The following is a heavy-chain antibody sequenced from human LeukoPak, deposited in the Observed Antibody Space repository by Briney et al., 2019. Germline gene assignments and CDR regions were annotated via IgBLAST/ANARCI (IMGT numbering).Heavy chain of an antibody. D-gene: IGHD4-17*01. J-gene: IGHJ4*02. CDR3: AKDHNNRRSDVLRYFDY. CDR2: ISGSGGST. Sequence: GGSLRLSCAASGFTFRHYWMNWVRQAPGKGLEWVSTISGSGGSTYYADSVKGRFAISRDNFKTTLYLQMNSLRAEDSAVYYCAKDHNNRRSDVLRYFDYWGQGTLVTVST. CDR1: GFTFRHYW. V-gene: IGHV3-23*01.